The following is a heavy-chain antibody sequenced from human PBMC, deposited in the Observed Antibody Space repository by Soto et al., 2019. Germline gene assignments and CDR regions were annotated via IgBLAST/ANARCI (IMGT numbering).Heavy chain of an antibody. CDR1: GGSISSGGYY. CDR3: ARGTDTVPTFDY. D-gene: IGHD4-17*01. V-gene: IGHV4-31*03. CDR2: IYYSGST. Sequence: SETLSLTCTVSGGSISSGGYYWSWIRQHPGKGLEWIGYIYYSGSTYYNPSLKSRVTISVDTSKNQFSLKLSSVTAADTAVYYCARGTDTVPTFDYWGQGTLVTVSS. J-gene: IGHJ4*02.